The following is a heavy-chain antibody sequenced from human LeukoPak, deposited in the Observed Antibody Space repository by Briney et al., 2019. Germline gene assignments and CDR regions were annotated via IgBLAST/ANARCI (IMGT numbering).Heavy chain of an antibody. Sequence: ASAKVSCKASGYTFTSYGISWVRQAPGQGLEWMRWISAYNGNTNYAQKLQGRVTMTTDTSTSTAYMELRSLRSDDTAVYYCAREEWQTYYYYGMDVWGQGTTVTVSS. CDR2: ISAYNGNT. J-gene: IGHJ6*02. CDR1: GYTFTSYG. CDR3: AREEWQTYYYYGMDV. V-gene: IGHV1-18*01. D-gene: IGHD3-3*01.